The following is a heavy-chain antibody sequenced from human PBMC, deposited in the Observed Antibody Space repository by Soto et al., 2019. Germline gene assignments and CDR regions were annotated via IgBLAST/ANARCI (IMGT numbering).Heavy chain of an antibody. D-gene: IGHD6-19*01. V-gene: IGHV4-4*02. CDR2: IYHSGST. Sequence: PSETLSLTCAVSGGSISSSNWWSWVRQPPGKGLEWIGEIYHSGSTNCNPSLKSRVTISVDKSKNQFSLKLSSVTAADTAVYYCASGWLATSDAFDIWGQGTMVTVSS. CDR3: ASGWLATSDAFDI. CDR1: GGSISSSNW. J-gene: IGHJ3*02.